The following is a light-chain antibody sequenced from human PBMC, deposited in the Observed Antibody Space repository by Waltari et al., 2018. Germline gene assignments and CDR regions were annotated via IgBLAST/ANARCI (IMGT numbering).Light chain of an antibody. V-gene: IGLV2-14*01. CDR2: DVY. J-gene: IGLJ2*01. CDR3: SSYTSSGVV. CDR1: GSDVVGYDH. Sequence: QSALTQPASVSGSPGQAIIISCTGTGSDVVGYDHVSWYQQYPGKAPRLIIYDVYNRPSGVSNRFSGSKSDNTASLTISGLQAEDESVYYCSSYTSSGVVFGGGTKLTVL.